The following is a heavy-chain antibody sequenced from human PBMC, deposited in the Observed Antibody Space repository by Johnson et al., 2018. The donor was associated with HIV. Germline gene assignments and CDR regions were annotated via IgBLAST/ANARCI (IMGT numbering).Heavy chain of an antibody. Sequence: QVQLVESGGGVVQPGRSLRLSCAASGFTFSSYAMHWVRQAPGKGLEWVAVISYDGSNKYYADSVKGRFTISRDNSKNTLYLQMNSLRAEDTALYYCAKAGARWLQFDAFDIWGQGTMVTVSS. CDR1: GFTFSSYA. CDR2: ISYDGSNK. V-gene: IGHV3-30*04. D-gene: IGHD5-24*01. CDR3: AKAGARWLQFDAFDI. J-gene: IGHJ3*02.